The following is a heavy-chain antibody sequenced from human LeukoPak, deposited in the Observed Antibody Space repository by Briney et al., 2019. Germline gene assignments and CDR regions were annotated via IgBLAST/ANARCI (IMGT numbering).Heavy chain of an antibody. CDR2: VKEDGTQK. Sequence: GGSLRLSCAASGFTFNKSWMSWVRQAPGKGPEWVANVKEDGTQKYYVDSVRGRFTISRDNAENSLYLQMNSLRDEDTAVYYCAKTGERDYWGRGTLVTVSS. D-gene: IGHD7-27*01. CDR3: AKTGERDY. V-gene: IGHV3-7*01. J-gene: IGHJ4*02. CDR1: GFTFNKSW.